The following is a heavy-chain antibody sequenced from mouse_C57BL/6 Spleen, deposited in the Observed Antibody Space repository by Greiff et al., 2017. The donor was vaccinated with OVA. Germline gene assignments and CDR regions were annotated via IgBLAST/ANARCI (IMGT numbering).Heavy chain of an antibody. Sequence: EVHLVESGGGLVQPGGSLSLSCAASGFTFTDYYMSWVRQPPGKALEWLGFIRNKANGYTTEYSASVKGRFTISRDNSQSILYLQMNALRAEDSATYYCASHYDGYWRGLLDYWGQGTTLTVSS. CDR2: IRNKANGYTT. CDR1: GFTFTDYY. V-gene: IGHV7-3*01. J-gene: IGHJ2*01. CDR3: ASHYDGYWRGLLDY. D-gene: IGHD2-3*01.